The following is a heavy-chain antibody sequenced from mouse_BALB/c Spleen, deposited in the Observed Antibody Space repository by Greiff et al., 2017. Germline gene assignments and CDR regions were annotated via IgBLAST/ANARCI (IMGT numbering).Heavy chain of an antibody. V-gene: IGHV14-3*02. CDR1: GFNIKDTY. CDR2: IDPANGNT. Sequence: VQLQQSGAELVKPGASVKLSCTASGFNIKDTYMHWVKQRPEQGLEWIGRIDPANGNTKYDPKFQGKATITADTSSNTAYLQLSSLTSEDTAVYYCARDYYGSSYRYWYFDVWGAGTTVTVSS. J-gene: IGHJ1*01. D-gene: IGHD1-1*01. CDR3: ARDYYGSSYRYWYFDV.